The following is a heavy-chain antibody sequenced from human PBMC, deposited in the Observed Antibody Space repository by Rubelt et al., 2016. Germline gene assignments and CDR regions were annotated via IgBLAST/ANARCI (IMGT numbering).Heavy chain of an antibody. J-gene: IGHJ4*02. CDR1: GGSVISNY. CDR2: IYYTGTT. D-gene: IGHD3-10*01. CDR3: ARLRGGTDY. V-gene: IGHV4-59*08. Sequence: GGSVISNYWRWIRQPPGKGLEWTGYIYYTGTTNYNPSIKSRVTISVNTSKNQFSLKLTSVTAADTAVYYCARLRGGTDYWGQGTLVTVSS.